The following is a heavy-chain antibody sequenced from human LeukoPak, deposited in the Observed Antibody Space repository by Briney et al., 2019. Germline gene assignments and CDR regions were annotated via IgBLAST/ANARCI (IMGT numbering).Heavy chain of an antibody. V-gene: IGHV1-3*01. D-gene: IGHD4-17*01. J-gene: IGHJ4*02. Sequence: GASVKVSCTASGYTFTSYAMHWVRQAPGQRLEWMGWINAGNGNTKYSQKFQGRVTITRDTSASTAYMELSSLGSEDTAVYYCARDDYGDYLFDYWGQGTLVTVSS. CDR2: INAGNGNT. CDR3: ARDDYGDYLFDY. CDR1: GYTFTSYA.